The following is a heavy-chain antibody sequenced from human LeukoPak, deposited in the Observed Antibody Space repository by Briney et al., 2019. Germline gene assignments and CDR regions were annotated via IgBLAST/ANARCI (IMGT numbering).Heavy chain of an antibody. CDR1: GFTFSSYE. Sequence: GGSLRPSCAASGFTFSSYEMNWGRQAPGKGLGWGSYISSSGSTTYYADSLKGRFTTSRYNAKNSLYLQINSLTAEDTAVYYCARGSSWYLYYYYCMDVGGKGPTATVSS. CDR2: ISSSGSTT. J-gene: IGHJ6*04. D-gene: IGHD6-13*01. CDR3: ARGSSWYLYYYYCMDV. V-gene: IGHV3-48*03.